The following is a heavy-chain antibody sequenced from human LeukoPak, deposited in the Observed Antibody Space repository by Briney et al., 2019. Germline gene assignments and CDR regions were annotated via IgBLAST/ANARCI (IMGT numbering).Heavy chain of an antibody. CDR2: ISYIGST. Sequence: SETLSLTCTVSGGSFSSHSWSWIRQPPGKGLEWIGYISYIGSTNYNPSLKSRVTISVDTSKNQCSLKLSSVTAADTAVYYCARDPTTVTKGLDIWGQGTMVTVSS. CDR3: ARDPTTVTKGLDI. J-gene: IGHJ3*02. V-gene: IGHV4-59*11. D-gene: IGHD4-17*01. CDR1: GGSFSSHS.